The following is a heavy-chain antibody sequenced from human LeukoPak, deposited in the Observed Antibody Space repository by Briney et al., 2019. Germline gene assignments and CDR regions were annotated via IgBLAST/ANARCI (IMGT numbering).Heavy chain of an antibody. D-gene: IGHD3-22*01. CDR2: IYHSGST. CDR3: ARDHEYYYDSSGYYHLRAFDI. CDR1: GGSISSGGYY. V-gene: IGHV4-30-2*01. J-gene: IGHJ3*02. Sequence: SQTLSLTCTVSGGSISSGGYYWSWIRQPPGKGLEWIGYIYHSGSTYYNPSLKSRVTISVDRSKNQFSLKLSSVTAADTAVYYCARDHEYYYDSSGYYHLRAFDIWGQGTMVTVSS.